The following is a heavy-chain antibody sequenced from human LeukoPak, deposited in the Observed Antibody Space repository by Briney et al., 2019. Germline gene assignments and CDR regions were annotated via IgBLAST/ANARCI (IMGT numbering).Heavy chain of an antibody. Sequence: KSGGSLRLSCAASGFTFSSYSMNWVRQAPGKGLEWVSSISSSSSYIYYADSVKGRFTISRDNAKNSLYLQMNSLRAEDTAVYHCARDRIVGAFDYWAREFWSPSPQ. CDR1: GFTFSSYS. D-gene: IGHD1-26*01. CDR3: ARDRIVGAFDY. V-gene: IGHV3-21*01. CDR2: ISSSSSYI. J-gene: IGHJ4*02.